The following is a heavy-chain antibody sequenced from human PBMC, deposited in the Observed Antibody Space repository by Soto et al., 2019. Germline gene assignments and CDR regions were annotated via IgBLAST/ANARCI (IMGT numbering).Heavy chain of an antibody. CDR1: GFIFSSYA. V-gene: IGHV3-23*01. Sequence: GGSLRLSCAASGFIFSSYAMSWVRQAPGKGLEWVSAISGSGGSTYYADSVKGRFTISRDNSKNTLYLQMNSLRAEDTAVYYCARSIVVVTAADYWGQGTLVTVSS. CDR3: ARSIVVVTAADY. CDR2: ISGSGGST. J-gene: IGHJ4*02. D-gene: IGHD2-21*02.